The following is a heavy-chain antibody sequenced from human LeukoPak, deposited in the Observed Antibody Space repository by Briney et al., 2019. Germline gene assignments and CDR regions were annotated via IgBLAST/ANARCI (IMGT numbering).Heavy chain of an antibody. CDR3: AKDGGGYCTSSSCAGSWSDP. CDR1: GFTFSTYG. J-gene: IGHJ5*02. V-gene: IGHV3-33*06. D-gene: IGHD2-2*03. Sequence: PGRSLRLSCAASGFTFSTYGMHWVRQAPGKGLEWVALIWFDGNNKYYADSVKGRFTISRDNSKNTLYLQMNSLRVEDTAVYYCAKDGGGYCTSSSCAGSWSDPWGQGTLVTVSS. CDR2: IWFDGNNK.